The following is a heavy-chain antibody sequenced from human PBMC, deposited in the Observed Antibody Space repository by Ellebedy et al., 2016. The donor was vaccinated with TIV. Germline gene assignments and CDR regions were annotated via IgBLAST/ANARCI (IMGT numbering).Heavy chain of an antibody. CDR3: ARSPTVDTAMATASTFDY. J-gene: IGHJ4*02. D-gene: IGHD5-18*01. CDR1: GGSFSGYY. CDR2: IYYSGST. V-gene: IGHV4-34*01. Sequence: SETLSLTCAVYGGSFSGYYWSWIRQPPGKGLEWIGYIYYSGSTNYNPSLKSRVTISVDTTKNQFSLKLSSVTAADTAVFYCARSPTVDTAMATASTFDYWGQGTLVTVSS.